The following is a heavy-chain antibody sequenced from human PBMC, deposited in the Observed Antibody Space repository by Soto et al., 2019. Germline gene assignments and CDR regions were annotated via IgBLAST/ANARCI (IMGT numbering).Heavy chain of an antibody. CDR3: AHKPYIEGFHWFDL. V-gene: IGHV2-5*02. CDR1: GFSLSTRGVG. J-gene: IGHJ5*02. D-gene: IGHD2-15*01. CDR2: IYWDDDK. Sequence: SGPTLVNPTQTLTLTCTFSGFSLSTRGVGVGWIRQTPGKALEWLAIIYWDDDKRYSPSLRNRLTITKDTSKNQVILTMTNLDPVDTATYFCAHKPYIEGFHWFDLWGQGTLVTVSS.